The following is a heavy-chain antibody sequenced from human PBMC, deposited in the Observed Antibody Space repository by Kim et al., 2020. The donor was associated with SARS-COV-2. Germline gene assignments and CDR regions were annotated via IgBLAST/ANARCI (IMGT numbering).Heavy chain of an antibody. J-gene: IGHJ4*02. D-gene: IGHD2-21*01. V-gene: IGHV1-2*02. Sequence: NSAPKFQGRVTVTRETSINPAYMELTRLTSDDTAVYYCAREVQHSNSFDYWGQGTLVTVSS. CDR3: AREVQHSNSFDY.